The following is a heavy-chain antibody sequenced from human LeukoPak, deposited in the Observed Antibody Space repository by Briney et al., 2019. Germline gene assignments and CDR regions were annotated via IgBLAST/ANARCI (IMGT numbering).Heavy chain of an antibody. D-gene: IGHD3-22*01. J-gene: IGHJ4*01. V-gene: IGHV1-24*01. CDR3: ATDGNYYDSSGYYKR. Sequence: GASVKVSCKVSGYTLTELSMHWVRQAPGKGLEWMGGIDAEDGETIYAQKFQGRVTMTEDTSTDTAYMELSSLTSEDTAVYYCATDGNYYDSSGYYKRWGHGTLVTVSS. CDR2: IDAEDGET. CDR1: GYTLTELS.